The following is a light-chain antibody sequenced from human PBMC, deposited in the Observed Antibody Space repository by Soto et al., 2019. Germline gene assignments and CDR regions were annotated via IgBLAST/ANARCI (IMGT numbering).Light chain of an antibody. Sequence: AIQLTQSPSSLSASVGDRVSITCRASQGISSALAWYQHEPGKPPKILIYDASSLQSGVPSRFSGSESGTECTLTISSLQPEDFATYYCQQLKSYPFTFGQGTRLEIK. CDR2: DAS. CDR1: QGISSA. V-gene: IGKV1-13*02. CDR3: QQLKSYPFT. J-gene: IGKJ5*01.